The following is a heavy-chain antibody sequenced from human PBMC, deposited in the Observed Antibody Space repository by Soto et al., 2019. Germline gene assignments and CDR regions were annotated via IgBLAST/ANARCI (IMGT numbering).Heavy chain of an antibody. V-gene: IGHV4-34*01. CDR2: INHSGST. CDR1: GGSFSGYY. CDR3: ARKDKKSTAGY. Sequence: SETLSLTCAVYGGSFSGYYWSWIRQPPGKGLEWIGEINHSGSTNYNPSLKSRVTISVDTSKNQFSLKLSSVTAADTAVYYCARKDKKSTAGYWGQGTLVTVSS. J-gene: IGHJ4*02.